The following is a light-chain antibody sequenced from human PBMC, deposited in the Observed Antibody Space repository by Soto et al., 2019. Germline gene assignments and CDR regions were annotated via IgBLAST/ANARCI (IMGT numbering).Light chain of an antibody. J-gene: IGKJ5*01. Sequence: DIQMTQSPSSLPASVGDRITITCRASQSISRYLNWYQHKPGKAPKLLINAASSLERGVPSRFSGGGSGTDFTLNISSLQPDDFATYYCQQNYSTPLTFGQGTRREIK. CDR2: AAS. CDR3: QQNYSTPLT. CDR1: QSISRY. V-gene: IGKV1-39*01.